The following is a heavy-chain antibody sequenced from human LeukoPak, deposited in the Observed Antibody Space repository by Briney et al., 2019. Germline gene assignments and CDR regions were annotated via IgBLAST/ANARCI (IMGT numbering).Heavy chain of an antibody. D-gene: IGHD3-10*01. Sequence: ASVKVSCKASGYTFTSYYMHWVRQAPGQGLEWMGIINPSGGSTSYAQKFQGRVTMTRDASTSTVYMELSSLRSEDTAVYYCARLRSSRGFDYWGQGTLVTVSS. CDR1: GYTFTSYY. V-gene: IGHV1-46*03. CDR2: INPSGGST. J-gene: IGHJ4*02. CDR3: ARLRSSRGFDY.